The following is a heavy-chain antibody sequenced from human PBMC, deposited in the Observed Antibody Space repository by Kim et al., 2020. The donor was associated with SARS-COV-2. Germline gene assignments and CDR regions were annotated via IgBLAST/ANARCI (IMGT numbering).Heavy chain of an antibody. J-gene: IGHJ4*02. Sequence: GGSLRLSCAASGFTFSSYGMHWVRQAPGKGLEWVAVIWYDGSNKYYADSVKGRFTISRDNSKNTLYLQMNSLRAEDTAVYYCARERPTTVTTSSDFDYWGQGTLVTVSS. D-gene: IGHD4-4*01. CDR2: IWYDGSNK. V-gene: IGHV3-33*01. CDR3: ARERPTTVTTSSDFDY. CDR1: GFTFSSYG.